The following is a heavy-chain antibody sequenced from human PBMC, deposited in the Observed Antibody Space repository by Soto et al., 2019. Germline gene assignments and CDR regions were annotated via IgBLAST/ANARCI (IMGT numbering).Heavy chain of an antibody. Sequence: PGGSLRLSCAASVFTVSSNYMRLVRQSPGKGLEWVSVIYSGGSTYYSDSVKGRFTISRDNSKNTLYLQMNSLRAEDTAVYYCARDLGIVGATIDYYYGMDVWGQGTKVTVSS. CDR3: ARDLGIVGATIDYYYGMDV. J-gene: IGHJ6*02. CDR2: IYSGGST. D-gene: IGHD1-26*01. CDR1: VFTVSSNY. V-gene: IGHV3-53*01.